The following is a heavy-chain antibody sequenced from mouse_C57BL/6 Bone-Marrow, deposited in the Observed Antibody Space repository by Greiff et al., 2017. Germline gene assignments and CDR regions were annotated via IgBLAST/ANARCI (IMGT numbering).Heavy chain of an antibody. V-gene: IGHV5-17*01. CDR1: GFTFSDYG. J-gene: IGHJ4*01. D-gene: IGHD2-4*01. CDR3: ARPHDYDEGHYAMDY. CDR2: ISSGSSTI. Sequence: EVQRVESGGGLVKPGGSLKLSCAASGFTFSDYGMHWVRQAPEKGLEWVAYISSGSSTIYYADTVKGRFTISRDNAKNTLFLQRTSLRSEDTAMYYCARPHDYDEGHYAMDYWGQGTSVTVSS.